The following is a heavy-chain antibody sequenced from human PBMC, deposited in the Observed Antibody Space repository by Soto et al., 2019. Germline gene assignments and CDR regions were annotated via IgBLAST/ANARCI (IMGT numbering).Heavy chain of an antibody. V-gene: IGHV3-48*02. CDR3: ARDRHDFWSGYYHYYGMDV. Sequence: PGGSLRLSCAASGFTFSSYSMNWVRQAPGKGLEWVSYISSSSSTIYYADSVKGRFTISRDNAKNSLYLQMNSLRDEDTAVYYSARDRHDFWSGYYHYYGMDVWGQGTTVTVSS. J-gene: IGHJ6*02. D-gene: IGHD3-3*01. CDR2: ISSSSSTI. CDR1: GFTFSSYS.